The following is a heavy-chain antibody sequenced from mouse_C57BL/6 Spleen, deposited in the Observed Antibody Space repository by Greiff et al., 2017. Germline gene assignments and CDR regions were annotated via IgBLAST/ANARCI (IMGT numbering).Heavy chain of an antibody. J-gene: IGHJ2*01. V-gene: IGHV3-6*01. CDR2: ISYDGSN. CDR1: GYSITSGYY. CDR3: ARGYGSRREVCCFDY. D-gene: IGHD1-1*01. Sequence: EVQLVESGPGLVKPSQSLSLTCSVTGYSITSGYYWNWIRQFPGNKLEWMGYISYDGSNNYNPSLKNRISLTRDTSKNQFFLKLNSVTTEDTATYYCARGYGSRREVCCFDYWGQGTTLTVSS.